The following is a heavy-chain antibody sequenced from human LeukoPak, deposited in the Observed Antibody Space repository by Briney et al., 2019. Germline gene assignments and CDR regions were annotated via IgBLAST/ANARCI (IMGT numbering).Heavy chain of an antibody. CDR3: GTSRWSGVVDS. D-gene: IGHD3-3*01. Sequence: GGSLRLSCTASTRYFTNYWMHWVRQVPGKGLAWLSRIDRDGLRGDYADSVRGRFTISRHNAKSTTYLQMNSLRAEDTAVYYCGTSRWSGVVDSWGQGTLVTVSS. J-gene: IGHJ5*01. CDR1: TRYFTNYW. V-gene: IGHV3-74*01. CDR2: IDRDGLRG.